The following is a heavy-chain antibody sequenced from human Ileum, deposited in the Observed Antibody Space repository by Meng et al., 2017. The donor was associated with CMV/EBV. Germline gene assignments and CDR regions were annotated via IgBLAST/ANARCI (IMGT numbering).Heavy chain of an antibody. J-gene: IGHJ5*02. D-gene: IGHD2-2*01. CDR1: GYIFTAYW. V-gene: IGHV5-51*01. Sequence: GGSLRLSCLGSGYIFTAYWIGWVRQMPGKGLKWMGIIHPADSDTRYSPSFQGQVTISADKSTTTAFLQWNSLKASDTAMYYCSRHKKAPYCSSMICQETFGWFDPWGQGTLVTVSS. CDR2: IHPADSDT. CDR3: SRHKKAPYCSSMICQETFGWFDP.